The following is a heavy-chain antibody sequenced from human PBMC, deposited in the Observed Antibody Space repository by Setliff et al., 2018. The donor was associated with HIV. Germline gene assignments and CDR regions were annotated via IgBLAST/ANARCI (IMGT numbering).Heavy chain of an antibody. CDR3: ARALSGYNSGWFPY. CDR2: ISAYNGNT. J-gene: IGHJ4*02. Sequence: GASVKVSCKASGYTFSDYGISWVRQAPGQGPEWMGWISAYNGNTDYAQKFQDRVTFTTDTSTSTAYMDLRNLTSDDTAMYYCARALSGYNSGWFPYWGQGTLVTVSS. D-gene: IGHD6-19*01. CDR1: GYTFSDYG. V-gene: IGHV1-18*01.